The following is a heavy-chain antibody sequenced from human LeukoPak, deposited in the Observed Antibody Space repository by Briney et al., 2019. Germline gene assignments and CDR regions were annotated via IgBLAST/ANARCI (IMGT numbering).Heavy chain of an antibody. Sequence: ASVNVSCKASGYTFTKSDYMRWVRQAPGRGLEWMGILNPSDGTTFYAQKFQGRVTMTRGTSTNTVYMELSSLRSEDTAVFYCARGPTDMDFDYWGQGSLVTVSS. CDR1: GYTFTKSDY. J-gene: IGHJ4*02. CDR3: ARGPTDMDFDY. CDR2: LNPSDGTT. V-gene: IGHV1-46*01.